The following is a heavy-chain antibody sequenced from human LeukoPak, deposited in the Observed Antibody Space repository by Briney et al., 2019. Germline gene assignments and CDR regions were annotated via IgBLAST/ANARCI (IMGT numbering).Heavy chain of an antibody. CDR2: ISYDGITK. J-gene: IGHJ1*01. CDR1: GFTFSDCS. V-gene: IGHV3-30-3*01. Sequence: GSLRLSCAASGFTFSDCSMHWVRQAPGKGLEWVAVISYDGITKYYADSVKGRFTISRDNSKNTLYLQMNSLRAEDTAVYYCAKDLSSSWPEYFQHWGQGTLVTVSS. CDR3: AKDLSSSWPEYFQH. D-gene: IGHD6-13*01.